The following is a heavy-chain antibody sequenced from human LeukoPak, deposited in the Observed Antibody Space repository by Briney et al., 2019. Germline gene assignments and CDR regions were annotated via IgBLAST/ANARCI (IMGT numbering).Heavy chain of an antibody. Sequence: PGGSLRLSCAACGFTFSSYAMSWVRQAPGKGLEWVSAISGSGGSTYYPASVKGRFTLSRDNSKNTLYLQMNSLRAEDTAVYYCAKGGYDFWSGYQPDYIDYWGQGTLVTVSS. CDR3: AKGGYDFWSGYQPDYIDY. CDR2: ISGSGGST. D-gene: IGHD3-3*01. J-gene: IGHJ4*02. V-gene: IGHV3-23*01. CDR1: GFTFSSYA.